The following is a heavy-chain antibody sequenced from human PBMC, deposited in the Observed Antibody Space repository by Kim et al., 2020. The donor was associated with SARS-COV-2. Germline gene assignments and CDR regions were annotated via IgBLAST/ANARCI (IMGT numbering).Heavy chain of an antibody. V-gene: IGHV3-30*07. CDR3: ARERDYGMDV. Sequence: SNQHSADSVQGRFNSSGDNSKNPLYLQMNSLRAEDTAVYYCARERDYGMDVWGQGTTVTVSS. CDR2: SNQ. J-gene: IGHJ6*02.